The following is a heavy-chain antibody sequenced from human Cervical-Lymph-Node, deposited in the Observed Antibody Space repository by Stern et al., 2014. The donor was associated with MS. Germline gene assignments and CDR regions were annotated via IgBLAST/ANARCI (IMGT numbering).Heavy chain of an antibody. CDR3: ARDHDVLFLARGYFDS. CDR1: GYTFTIYY. CDR2: INPSDGRT. Sequence: QLVQSGAEVRMPGASVKVSCKTSGYTFTIYYMHWVRQAPGQGLEWMGIINPSDGRTSYAQNLRGRVTMTRDTSTSTVFMELSSLRSEDTAVYFCARDHDVLFLARGYFDSWGQGTLVTVSS. V-gene: IGHV1-46*01. J-gene: IGHJ4*02. D-gene: IGHD1-1*01.